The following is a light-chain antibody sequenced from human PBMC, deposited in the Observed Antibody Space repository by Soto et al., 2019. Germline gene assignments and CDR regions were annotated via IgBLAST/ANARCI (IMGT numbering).Light chain of an antibody. CDR3: QKSYSRLVT. J-gene: IGKJ1*01. Sequence: DIQMTQSPSSLSASVEDRVIITCRASENSNSYLNWYQQKPGKAPKLLIYAASSLQSGVPSRFSGSGSETVFTLTINNLQPEDSATYYCQKSYSRLVTFGQGTKVEIK. V-gene: IGKV1-39*01. CDR2: AAS. CDR1: ENSNSY.